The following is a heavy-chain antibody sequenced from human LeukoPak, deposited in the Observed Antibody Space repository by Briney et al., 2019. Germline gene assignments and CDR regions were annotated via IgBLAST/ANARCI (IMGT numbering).Heavy chain of an antibody. Sequence: SETLSLTCAVYGGSFSGYYWSWIRQPPGKGLEWIGEINHSGSTNYNPSLKSRVTISVDTSKNQPSLKLSSVTAADTAVYYCAREVLHAFDIWGQGTMVTVSS. CDR2: INHSGST. CDR1: GGSFSGYY. CDR3: AREVLHAFDI. V-gene: IGHV4-34*01. J-gene: IGHJ3*02.